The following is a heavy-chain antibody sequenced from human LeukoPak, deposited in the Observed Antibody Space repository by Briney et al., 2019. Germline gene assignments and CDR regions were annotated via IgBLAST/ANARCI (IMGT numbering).Heavy chain of an antibody. Sequence: ASVKVSCKASGYTFTSYDINWVRQATGQGLEWMGWMNPNSGNTGYAQKFQGRVTMTRNTSISTAYMELSSLRSEDTAVYYCAGRRQGRITMVRGVTNWFDPWGQGTLVTVPS. V-gene: IGHV1-8*01. J-gene: IGHJ5*02. CDR1: GYTFTSYD. CDR2: MNPNSGNT. D-gene: IGHD3-10*01. CDR3: AGRRQGRITMVRGVTNWFDP.